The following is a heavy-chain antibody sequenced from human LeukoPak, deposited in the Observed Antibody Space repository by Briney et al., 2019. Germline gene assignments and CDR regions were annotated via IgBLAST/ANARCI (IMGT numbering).Heavy chain of an antibody. CDR2: IYHSGST. CDR3: ARQSGYSYGYLLDY. J-gene: IGHJ4*02. Sequence: PSETLSLTCVVSGYSISSGYYWGWIRQPPGKGLEWIGSIYHSGSTYYNPSLKSRVTISVDTSKNQFSLKLSSVTAADTAVYYCARQSGYSYGYLLDYWGQGTLVTVSS. CDR1: GYSISSGYY. V-gene: IGHV4-38-2*01. D-gene: IGHD5-18*01.